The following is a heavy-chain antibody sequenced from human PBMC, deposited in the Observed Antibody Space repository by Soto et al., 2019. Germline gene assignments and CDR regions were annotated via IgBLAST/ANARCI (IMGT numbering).Heavy chain of an antibody. CDR1: GGSISSYY. CDR2: IYYSGST. Sequence: QVQLQESGPGLVKPSETLSLTCTVSGGSISSYYWSWIRQPPGKGLEWIGYIYYSGSTNYNPSLKGRVTISVDTSKIQSSLQLSSVTAADTVVYYCASQVPGLYGSGSYFDYWGQGTLVTVSS. CDR3: ASQVPGLYGSGSYFDY. J-gene: IGHJ4*02. D-gene: IGHD3-10*01. V-gene: IGHV4-59*08.